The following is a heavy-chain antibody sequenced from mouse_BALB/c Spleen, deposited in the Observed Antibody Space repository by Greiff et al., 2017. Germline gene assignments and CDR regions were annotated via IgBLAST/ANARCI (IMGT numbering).Heavy chain of an antibody. V-gene: IGHV5-6-4*01. CDR1: GFTFSSYT. Sequence: DVQLVESGGGLVKPGGSLKLSCAASGFTFSSYTMSWVRQTPEKRLEWVATISSGGSYTYYPDSVKGRFTISRDNAKNTLYLQMSSLKSEDTAMYYCTRDYGSRYVESYYYLDDWGEGTTVTVSS. CDR2: ISSGGSYT. J-gene: IGHJ1*01. D-gene: IGHD1-1*01. CDR3: TRDYGSRYVESYYYLDD.